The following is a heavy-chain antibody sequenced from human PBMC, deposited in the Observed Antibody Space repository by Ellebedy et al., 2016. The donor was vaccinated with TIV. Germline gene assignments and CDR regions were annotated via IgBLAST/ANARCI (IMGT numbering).Heavy chain of an antibody. J-gene: IGHJ4*02. CDR1: GFIFNSHG. Sequence: GESLKISCAASGFIFNSHGMHWVRQAPGKGLEWVAVISSHGMTTYYADSVKGRFTISRDNSQNTLYLLMNSLRGDDTAIYYCARALNHVDTVSTAPLDCWGQGTLVTVSS. D-gene: IGHD5/OR15-5a*01. CDR2: ISSHGMTT. V-gene: IGHV3-30*03. CDR3: ARALNHVDTVSTAPLDC.